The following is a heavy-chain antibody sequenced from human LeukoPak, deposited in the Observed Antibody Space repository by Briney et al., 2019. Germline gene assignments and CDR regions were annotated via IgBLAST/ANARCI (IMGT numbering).Heavy chain of an antibody. V-gene: IGHV4-30-2*01. Sequence: SQTLSLTCAVSGGSISSGGYSWSWIRQPPGKGLEWIGYIYHSGSTYYNPSLKSRVTISVDRSKNQFSLKLSSVTTADTAVYYCARVGSSSWYYFDYWGQGTLVTVSS. J-gene: IGHJ4*02. CDR3: ARVGSSSWYYFDY. CDR2: IYHSGST. D-gene: IGHD6-13*01. CDR1: GGSISSGGYS.